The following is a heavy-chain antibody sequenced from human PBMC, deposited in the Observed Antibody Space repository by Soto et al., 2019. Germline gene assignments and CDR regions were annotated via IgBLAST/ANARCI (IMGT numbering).Heavy chain of an antibody. J-gene: IGHJ6*02. CDR3: ARTTGQQLVRDYYYGMDV. D-gene: IGHD6-13*01. CDR1: GGTFSSYA. V-gene: IGHV1-69*06. CDR2: IIPIFGTA. Sequence: SVKVSCKASGGTFSSYAISWVRQAPGQGLEWMGGIIPIFGTANYAQKSQGRVTITADKSTSTAYMELSSLRSEDTAVYYCARTTGQQLVRDYYYGMDVWGQGTTVTVSS.